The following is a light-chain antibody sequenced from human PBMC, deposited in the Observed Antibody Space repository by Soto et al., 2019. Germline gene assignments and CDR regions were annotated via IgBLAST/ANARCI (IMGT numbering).Light chain of an antibody. CDR3: QQYNNWPPIT. V-gene: IGKV3D-15*01. CDR2: AAS. Sequence: IVLTQSPNTLAVSPGEVATLSCWASQSVTSNLAWYQQKRGQAPRLLIYAASTRATGVPARFSGSGSGTEFTLTISSLQSEDFAVYYCQQYNNWPPITFGQGTRLEIK. J-gene: IGKJ5*01. CDR1: QSVTSN.